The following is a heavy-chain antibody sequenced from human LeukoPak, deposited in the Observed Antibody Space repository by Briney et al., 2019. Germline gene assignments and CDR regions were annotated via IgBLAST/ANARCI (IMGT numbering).Heavy chain of an antibody. Sequence: ASVKVSCKVSGYTLTELSMHWVRQAPGKGLEWMGGFDPEDGETIYAQKFQGRVTMTEDTSTDTAYMELSSLRSEDTAVYYCATVRGGPYYYGSGPHFDYWGQGTLVTVSS. D-gene: IGHD3-10*01. CDR2: FDPEDGET. CDR3: ATVRGGPYYYGSGPHFDY. CDR1: GYTLTELS. V-gene: IGHV1-24*01. J-gene: IGHJ4*02.